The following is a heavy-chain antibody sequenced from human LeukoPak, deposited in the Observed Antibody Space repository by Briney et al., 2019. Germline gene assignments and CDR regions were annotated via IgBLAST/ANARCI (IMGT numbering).Heavy chain of an antibody. CDR3: ARDSSSWQTFDY. CDR2: INPNSGGT. CDR1: GCTFTGYY. Sequence: ASVKVSCKASGCTFTGYYMHWVRQAPGQGLEWMGWINPNSGGTNYAQKFQGRVTMTRDTSISTAYMELSRLRSDDTAVYYCARDSSSWQTFDYWGQGTLVTVSS. V-gene: IGHV1-2*02. J-gene: IGHJ4*02. D-gene: IGHD6-13*01.